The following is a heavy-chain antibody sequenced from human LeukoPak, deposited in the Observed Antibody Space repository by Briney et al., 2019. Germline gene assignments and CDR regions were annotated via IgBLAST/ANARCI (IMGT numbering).Heavy chain of an antibody. CDR1: GYTFTSYG. CDR3: ATDSYSSSWYPLDY. CDR2: ISAYNGNT. D-gene: IGHD6-13*01. J-gene: IGHJ4*02. Sequence: ASVKVSCKASGYTFTSYGISWVRQAPGQGLEWMGWISAYNGNTNYAQKLQGRVTMTEDTSTDTAYMELSSLRSEDTAVYYCATDSYSSSWYPLDYWGQGTLVTVSS. V-gene: IGHV1-18*01.